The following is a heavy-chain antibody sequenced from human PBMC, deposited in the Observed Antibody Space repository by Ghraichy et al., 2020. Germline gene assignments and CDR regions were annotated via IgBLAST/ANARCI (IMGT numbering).Heavy chain of an antibody. CDR1: GGSISSITYY. J-gene: IGHJ4*02. V-gene: IGHV4-39*01. D-gene: IGHD3-22*01. Sequence: SETLSLTCTVSGGSISSITYYWGWIRQPPGKGLEWIGTVYYSGSSYYNSSLKSRVTISVDTSKNQFSLKVSSVTAADTAVYFCARQRGSGSPQYYFDSWGQGTLVTVSS. CDR3: ARQRGSGSPQYYFDS. CDR2: VYYSGSS.